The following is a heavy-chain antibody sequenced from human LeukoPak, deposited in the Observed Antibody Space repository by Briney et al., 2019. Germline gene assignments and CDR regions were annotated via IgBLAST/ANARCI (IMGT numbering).Heavy chain of an antibody. CDR1: GYTFTGYY. CDR3: ARDKSSSWYASGFDP. Sequence: GASVKVSCKASGYTFTGYYMHWVRQAPGQGLEWMGWINPNSGGTNYAQKFQGRVTMTRDTSISTAYMELSRLRSDDTAVYYCARDKSSSWYASGFDPWGQGTLVTVSS. V-gene: IGHV1-2*02. J-gene: IGHJ5*02. CDR2: INPNSGGT. D-gene: IGHD6-13*01.